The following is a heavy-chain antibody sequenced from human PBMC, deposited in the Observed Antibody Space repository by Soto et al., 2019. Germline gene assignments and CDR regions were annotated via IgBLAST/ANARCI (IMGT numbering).Heavy chain of an antibody. CDR1: GFTFSSYN. CDR2: IRSSSSYI. CDR3: ALDTAMVKDYYYGMDV. Sequence: EVQLVESGGGLVKPGGSLRLSCAASGFTFSSYNMNWVRQAPGKGLEWVSSIRSSSSYIYYADSVKGRFTISRDNAKNXLYLQLNSLRAEDTAVYYCALDTAMVKDYYYGMDVWGQGTTVTVSS. J-gene: IGHJ6*02. V-gene: IGHV3-21*01. D-gene: IGHD5-18*01.